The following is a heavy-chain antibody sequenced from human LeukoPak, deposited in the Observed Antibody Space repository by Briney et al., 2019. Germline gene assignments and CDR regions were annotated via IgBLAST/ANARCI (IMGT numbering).Heavy chain of an antibody. CDR3: ARGGGRTMSYYGTDV. J-gene: IGHJ6*02. Sequence: NPSQTLSLTCTVSGGSISSGDYYWSWIRQPPGKGLEWIGYIYYSGSTYYNPSLKSRVTISVDTSRNQFSLKLSSVTAADTAVYYGARGGGRTMSYYGTDVWGQGTTVTVSS. D-gene: IGHD1-1*01. CDR2: IYYSGST. CDR1: GGSISSGDYY. V-gene: IGHV4-30-4*01.